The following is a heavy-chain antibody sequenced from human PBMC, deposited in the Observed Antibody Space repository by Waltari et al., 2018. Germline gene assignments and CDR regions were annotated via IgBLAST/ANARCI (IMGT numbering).Heavy chain of an antibody. CDR2: IYHSGST. D-gene: IGHD2-2*02. CDR1: GYSISSGYY. CDR3: AAFKGVPAAIEYFDY. Sequence: QVQLQESGPGLVKPSETLSLTCAVSGYSISSGYYWGWIRQPPGKGLEWIGSIYHSGSTYYNPSLKSRVTISVDTSKNQFSLKLSSVTAADTAVYYCAAFKGVPAAIEYFDYWGQGTLVTVSS. J-gene: IGHJ4*02. V-gene: IGHV4-38-2*01.